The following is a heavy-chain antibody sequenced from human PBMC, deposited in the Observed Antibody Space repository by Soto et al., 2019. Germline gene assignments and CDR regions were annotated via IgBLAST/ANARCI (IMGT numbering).Heavy chain of an antibody. V-gene: IGHV3-11*01. CDR3: ARDDIAVAGISTYYYYGMDV. D-gene: IGHD6-19*01. J-gene: IGHJ6*02. CDR1: GFTFSDYY. CDR2: ISTSGSTI. Sequence: QVQLVESGGGLVKPGGSLRLSCAASGFTFSDYYMSWIRQAPGKGLEWVSYISTSGSTIYYADSVKGRFTISRGSAKNSLYLQMNSLTAEDTAVYYCARDDIAVAGISTYYYYGMDVWGQGTTVTVSS.